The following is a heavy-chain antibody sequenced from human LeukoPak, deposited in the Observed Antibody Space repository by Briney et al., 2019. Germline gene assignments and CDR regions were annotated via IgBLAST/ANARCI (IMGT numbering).Heavy chain of an antibody. J-gene: IGHJ4*02. V-gene: IGHV3-48*03. Sequence: GGSLRLSCAASGFTFSSYEMNWVRQAPGKGLEWVSYIRSSGSTIYYADSVKGRFTISRDNAKNSLYLQMNSLRAEDTALYYCAKDAEYSSSWSTPHYWGQGTLVTVSS. CDR2: IRSSGSTI. CDR3: AKDAEYSSSWSTPHY. CDR1: GFTFSSYE. D-gene: IGHD6-13*01.